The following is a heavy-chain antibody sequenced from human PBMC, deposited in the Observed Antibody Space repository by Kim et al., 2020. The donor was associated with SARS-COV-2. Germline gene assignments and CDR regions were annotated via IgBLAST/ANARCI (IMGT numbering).Heavy chain of an antibody. J-gene: IGHJ4*02. CDR3: ARSTRPFVY. CDR1: GFSFSDHY. V-gene: IGHV3-72*01. D-gene: IGHD2-8*01. Sequence: GGSLRLSCAASGFSFSDHYMDWVRQAPGKGLEWVGRSRNKANSYTTEYGASVKGRFTVSRDDSKNLLYLQMNSLKTEDTAVYYCARSTRPFVYWGQGTLV. CDR2: SRNKANSYTT.